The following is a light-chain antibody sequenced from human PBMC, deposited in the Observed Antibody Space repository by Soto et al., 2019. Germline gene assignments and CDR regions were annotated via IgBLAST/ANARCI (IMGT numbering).Light chain of an antibody. CDR1: QSVNSN. V-gene: IGKV3-15*01. CDR3: QQYNNWQT. Sequence: EIVLTQSPATLSVSPGERATLSCRASQSVNSNLAWYQQKPGQAPRLLIYGASTRATGVPARFSGSGSGTEFIITVSSLQADDVAVYFCQQYNNWQTFGQGTKVEIK. CDR2: GAS. J-gene: IGKJ1*01.